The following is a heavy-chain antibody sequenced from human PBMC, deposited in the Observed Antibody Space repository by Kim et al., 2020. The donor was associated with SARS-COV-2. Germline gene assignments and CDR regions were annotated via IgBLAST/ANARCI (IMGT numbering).Heavy chain of an antibody. J-gene: IGHJ3*02. D-gene: IGHD6-19*01. Sequence: SETLSLTCAVYGGSFSGYYWSWIRQPPGKGLEWIGEINHSGSTNYNPSLKSRVTISVDTSKNQFSLKLSSVTAADTAVYYCARLTVAGTKGAFDIWGQGTMVTVSS. V-gene: IGHV4-34*01. CDR2: INHSGST. CDR1: GGSFSGYY. CDR3: ARLTVAGTKGAFDI.